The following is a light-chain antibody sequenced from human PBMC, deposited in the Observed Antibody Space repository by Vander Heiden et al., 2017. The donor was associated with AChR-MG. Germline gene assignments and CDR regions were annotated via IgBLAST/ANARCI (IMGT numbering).Light chain of an antibody. V-gene: IGKV3-20*01. CDR2: GGS. J-gene: IGKJ1*01. Sequence: EIVLTQSPGTLSLSPGDRATLSCRASETLSGSFLAWYQQRPGQAPTLLIYGGSSRATGIPDRFSGSGSGTDFTLTIGRLEAEDFGVYYCQQDNNAPWTFGQGTRVDIE. CDR1: ETLSGSF. CDR3: QQDNNAPWT.